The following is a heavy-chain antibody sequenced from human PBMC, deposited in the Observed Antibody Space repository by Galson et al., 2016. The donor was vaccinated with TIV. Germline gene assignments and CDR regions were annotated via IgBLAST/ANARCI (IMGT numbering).Heavy chain of an antibody. CDR2: ISSGRT. V-gene: IGHV3-23*01. Sequence: SLRLSCAASGFTFRSFAMTWVRQAPGMAPEWVATISSGRTYYVDSVKGRFTISRDNPRNTVFLQMNSLRAGGTATYYCVRDLEERYRDSRGGFYGLDVWGHGTTVIVSS. CDR1: GFTFRSFA. J-gene: IGHJ6*02. CDR3: VRDLEERYRDSRGGFYGLDV. D-gene: IGHD3-16*02.